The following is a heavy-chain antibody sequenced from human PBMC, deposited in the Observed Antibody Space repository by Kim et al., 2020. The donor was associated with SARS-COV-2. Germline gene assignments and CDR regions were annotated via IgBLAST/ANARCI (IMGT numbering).Heavy chain of an antibody. CDR3: AKDLRRQWLVPGPVDY. CDR2: ISYDGSNK. Sequence: GGSLRLSCAASGFTFSSYGMHWVRQAPGKGLEWVAVISYDGSNKYYADSVKGRFTISRDNSKNTLYLQMNSLRAEDTAVYYCAKDLRRQWLVPGPVDYWG. J-gene: IGHJ4*01. V-gene: IGHV3-30*18. CDR1: GFTFSSYG. D-gene: IGHD6-19*01.